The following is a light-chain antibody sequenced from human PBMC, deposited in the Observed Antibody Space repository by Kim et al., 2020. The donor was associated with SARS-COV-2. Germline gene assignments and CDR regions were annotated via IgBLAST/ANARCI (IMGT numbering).Light chain of an antibody. CDR3: QKYNSASWT. V-gene: IGKV1-27*01. CDR1: QGISNS. CDR2: DAS. Sequence: SSVQDRGTIPCRASQGISNSLAWYQQKPGKCPKVLIYDASTMQSGVPSRFSGSGSGTDFTLTISSLQPEDVATYYCQKYNSASWTLGQGTKVEIK. J-gene: IGKJ1*01.